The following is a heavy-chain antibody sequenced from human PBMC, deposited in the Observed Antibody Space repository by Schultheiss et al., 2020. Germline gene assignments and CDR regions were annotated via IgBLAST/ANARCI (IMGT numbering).Heavy chain of an antibody. CDR1: GFTFNSYA. V-gene: IGHV3-23*01. CDR3: AKDFDFWSGYHPYFDS. D-gene: IGHD3-3*01. Sequence: GGSLRLSCAASGFTFNSYAMSWVRQAPGKGLEWVSTISGSGGNTYYADSVKGRFTISRDNSKNTLYLQMNSLRAEDTAIYYCAKDFDFWSGYHPYFDSWGQGTLVTVSS. CDR2: ISGSGGNT. J-gene: IGHJ4*02.